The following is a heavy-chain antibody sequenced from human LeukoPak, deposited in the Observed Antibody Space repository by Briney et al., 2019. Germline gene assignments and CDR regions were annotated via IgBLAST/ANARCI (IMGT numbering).Heavy chain of an antibody. CDR3: TRVAVGYSYGQQNWFDP. CDR1: GGSISNGTYY. CDR2: IYKSGST. J-gene: IGHJ5*02. D-gene: IGHD5-18*01. Sequence: PSETLSLTCTVSGGSISNGTYYWSWIRQPAGKALEWIGRIYKSGSTNYNPLFKSRVTISIDTSKNQFSLWLNSVTAADTAVYYCTRVAVGYSYGQQNWFDPWGQGTLVTVSS. V-gene: IGHV4-61*02.